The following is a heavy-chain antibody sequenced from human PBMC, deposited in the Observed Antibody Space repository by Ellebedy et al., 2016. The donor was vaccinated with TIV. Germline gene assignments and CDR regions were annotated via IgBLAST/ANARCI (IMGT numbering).Heavy chain of an antibody. CDR1: GYTFTGYY. Sequence: ASVKVSCKASGYTFTGYYMHWVRQAPGQGLEWMGWINPNSGGTNYAQKFQGRVTMTRDTSISTAYMELSRLRSDDTAVYYCARSPSLHIPDFDYWGQGTLVTVSS. V-gene: IGHV1-2*02. CDR2: INPNSGGT. J-gene: IGHJ4*02. D-gene: IGHD2-21*01. CDR3: ARSPSLHIPDFDY.